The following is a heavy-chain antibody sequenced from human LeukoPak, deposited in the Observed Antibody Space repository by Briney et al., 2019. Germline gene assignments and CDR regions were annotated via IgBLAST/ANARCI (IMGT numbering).Heavy chain of an antibody. J-gene: IGHJ6*02. D-gene: IGHD3-10*01. CDR3: PRQQSASRRGNDG. Sequence: SETLSLTCTVSGGSISSSSYSWGWIRQPPGKGLEWIGSIYYSGSTYYNPSLKSRVTISVDTSKNQFSLKLSSVTAADSAVYYCPRQQSASRRGNDGWGHLTTV. V-gene: IGHV4-39*01. CDR2: IYYSGST. CDR1: GGSISSSSYS.